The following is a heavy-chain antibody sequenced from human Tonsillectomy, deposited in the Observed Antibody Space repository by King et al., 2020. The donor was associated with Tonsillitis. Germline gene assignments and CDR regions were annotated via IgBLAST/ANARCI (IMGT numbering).Heavy chain of an antibody. CDR3: ARTDIVVVPAAIGFDYYYGMDV. CDR2: IIPIFGTA. D-gene: IGHD2-2*02. V-gene: IGHV1-69*01. J-gene: IGHJ6*02. Sequence: VQLVESGAEVKKPGSSVKVSCKASGGTFSSYAISWVRQAPGQGLEWMGGIIPIFGTANYAQKFQGRVTITADESTSTAYMELSSLRSEDTAVYYCARTDIVVVPAAIGFDYYYGMDVWGQGTTVTVSS. CDR1: GGTFSSYA.